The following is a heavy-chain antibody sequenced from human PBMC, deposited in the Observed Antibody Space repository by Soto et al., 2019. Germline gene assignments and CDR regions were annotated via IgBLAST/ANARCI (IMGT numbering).Heavy chain of an antibody. V-gene: IGHV3-23*01. Sequence: GESLKISCAASGFTFSSYAMSWVRQAPGKGLEWVSAISGSGGSTYYADSVKGRFTISRDNSKNTLYLQMNSLRAEDTAVYYCAASDRGSYYYYYYYGMDVWGQGTTVTVSS. J-gene: IGHJ6*02. CDR3: AASDRGSYYYYYYYGMDV. CDR1: GFTFSSYA. D-gene: IGHD1-26*01. CDR2: ISGSGGST.